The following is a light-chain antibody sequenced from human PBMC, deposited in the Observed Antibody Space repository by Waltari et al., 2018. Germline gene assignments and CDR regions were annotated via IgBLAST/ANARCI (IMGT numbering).Light chain of an antibody. J-gene: IGLJ1*01. CDR3: CSYAGTNNFYV. V-gene: IGLV2-8*01. CDR1: SSDIGDYDY. CDR2: EVI. Sequence: QSALTQPPSASGSPGESVTIPCTGTSSDIGDYDYFHWYQQHPGKAPKLMIYEVIKRPSGVPDRFSGSKSGNTASLTVSGLQAEDEADYYCCSYAGTNNFYVFGTGTKVTVL.